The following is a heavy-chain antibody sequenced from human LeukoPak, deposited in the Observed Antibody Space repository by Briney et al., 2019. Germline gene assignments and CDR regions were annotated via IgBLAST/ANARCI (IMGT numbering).Heavy chain of an antibody. CDR1: GYTFTSYG. J-gene: IGHJ4*02. V-gene: IGHV1-18*01. CDR2: ISAYNGNT. Sequence: ASVKVSCKASGYTFTSYGIGWVRQAPGQGLEWMGWISAYNGNTNYAQKLQGRVTMTTDTSTSTAYMELRSLRSDDTAVYYCXXXXXXXXXXGYSPHFDYWGQGTLVTVSS. CDR3: XXXXXXXXXXGYSPHFDY. D-gene: IGHD3-22*01.